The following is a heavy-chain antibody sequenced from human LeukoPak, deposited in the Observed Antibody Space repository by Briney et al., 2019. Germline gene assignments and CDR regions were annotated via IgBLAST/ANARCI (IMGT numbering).Heavy chain of an antibody. Sequence: SETLSLTCTVSGGSISSYYWSWIRQPPGKGLEWIGYIYTSGSTNYNPSLKSRVTISVDTSKNQFSLKLSSVTAADTAVYYCARLGHYGILTGFSNWFDPWGQGTLVTVSS. V-gene: IGHV4-4*09. CDR3: ARLGHYGILTGFSNWFDP. CDR1: GGSISSYY. CDR2: IYTSGST. J-gene: IGHJ5*02. D-gene: IGHD3-9*01.